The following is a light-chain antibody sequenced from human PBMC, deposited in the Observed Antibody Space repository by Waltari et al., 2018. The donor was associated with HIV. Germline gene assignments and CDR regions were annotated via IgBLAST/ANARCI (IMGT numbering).Light chain of an antibody. Sequence: QSALTQPPSASRTLGQSVTISCTGSSSHIGASDSVSWFQQHPRSAPELLLYEVTRRPSTVSDRFSGSRSGSTAFLTVAGLQPDDEATYFCSSYGDSLRVLFGGGTNVTVL. CDR2: EVT. CDR1: SSHIGASDS. J-gene: IGLJ3*02. V-gene: IGLV2-8*01. CDR3: SSYGDSLRVL.